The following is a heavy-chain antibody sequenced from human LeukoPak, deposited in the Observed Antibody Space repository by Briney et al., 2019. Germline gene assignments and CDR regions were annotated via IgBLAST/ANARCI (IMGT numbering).Heavy chain of an antibody. D-gene: IGHD3-16*02. CDR1: GFTFSSYA. V-gene: IGHV3-23*01. CDR3: AKDTFIMITFGGVIVEPRDDY. J-gene: IGHJ4*02. CDR2: ISGSGGST. Sequence: GGSLRLSCAASGFTFSSYAMSWVRQAPGKGLKWVSAISGSGGSTYYADSVKGRFTISRDNSKNTLYLQMNSLRAEDTAVYYCAKDTFIMITFGGVIVEPRDDYWGQGTLVTVSS.